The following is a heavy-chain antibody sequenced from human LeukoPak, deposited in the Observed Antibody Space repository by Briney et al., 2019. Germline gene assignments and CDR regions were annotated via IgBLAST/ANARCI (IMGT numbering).Heavy chain of an antibody. CDR2: IYYSGSA. D-gene: IGHD1-26*01. Sequence: SETLSLTCTVSGDSISTSNSYWGWIRQPPGKGLEWIGSIYYSGSAYYNPSLKSRVTISVDTSKDQFSLKLSSVTAADTAVYYCARHGSGSPFDYWGQGTLVTVSS. V-gene: IGHV4-39*01. CDR3: ARHGSGSPFDY. J-gene: IGHJ4*02. CDR1: GDSISTSNSY.